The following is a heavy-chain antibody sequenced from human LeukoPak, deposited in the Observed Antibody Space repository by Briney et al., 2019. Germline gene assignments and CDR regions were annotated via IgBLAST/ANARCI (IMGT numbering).Heavy chain of an antibody. J-gene: IGHJ3*02. CDR3: ARNTKDIVVVPARDAFDI. CDR2: INHSGST. V-gene: IGHV4-34*01. Sequence: PSETLSLTCAVYGGSFSGYYWSWIRQPPGKGLEWIGEINHSGSTNYNPSLKSRVTISVDTSKNQFSLKLSSVTAADTAVYYCARNTKDIVVVPARDAFDIWGQGTMVTVSS. CDR1: GGSFSGYY. D-gene: IGHD2-2*01.